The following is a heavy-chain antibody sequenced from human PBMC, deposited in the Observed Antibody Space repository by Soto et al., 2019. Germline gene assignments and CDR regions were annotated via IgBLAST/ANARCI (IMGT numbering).Heavy chain of an antibody. D-gene: IGHD6-13*01. J-gene: IGHJ4*02. CDR3: VRVAGSASWYETDS. V-gene: IGHV4-39*07. CDR1: GGSISSSSYY. Sequence: SETLSLTCTVSGGSISSSSYYWGWIRQPPGKGLEWLGTTYYGASSYYNPSLRSRITILLDASTNQLSLKLSSVTAADTAVYFCVRVAGSASWYETDSWGQGILVTVSS. CDR2: TYYGASS.